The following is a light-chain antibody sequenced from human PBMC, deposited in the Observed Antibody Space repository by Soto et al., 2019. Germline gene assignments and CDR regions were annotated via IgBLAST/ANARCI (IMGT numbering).Light chain of an antibody. CDR3: QSYDSSLWGV. CDR1: SSNIGAGYD. CDR2: GNN. V-gene: IGLV1-40*01. Sequence: QSALTQPPSVSGAPGQRVTISCTGSSSNIGAGYDVHWYQQLPGTAPKLLIYGNNNRPSGVPDRFSGSKSGTSASLAITGLQAEDEADYYCQSYDSSLWGVFGGGTKLTVL. J-gene: IGLJ2*01.